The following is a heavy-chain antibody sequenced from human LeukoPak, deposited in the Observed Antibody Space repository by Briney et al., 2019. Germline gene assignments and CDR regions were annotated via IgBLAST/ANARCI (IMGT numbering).Heavy chain of an antibody. CDR3: ARVPPSAHQLLSSDY. J-gene: IGHJ4*02. CDR2: ISANNGDT. CDR1: GYTFTSYG. V-gene: IGHV1-18*04. Sequence: ASVKVSCKASGYTFTSYGISWVRQAPGQGLEWMGWISANNGDTRHAQNLQGRVTMTTDAFTSTAYMELRSLRSDDTAVYYCARVPPSAHQLLSSDYWGQGTQVTVSS. D-gene: IGHD2-2*01.